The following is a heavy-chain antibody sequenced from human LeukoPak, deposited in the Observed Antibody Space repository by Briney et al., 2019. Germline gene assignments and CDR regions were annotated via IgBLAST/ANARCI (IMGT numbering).Heavy chain of an antibody. CDR2: IRYDGSNK. CDR1: GFTFSSYG. V-gene: IGHV3-30*02. J-gene: IGHJ2*01. D-gene: IGHD2-2*01. CDR3: ARDRCSSRSCYLTITQKGYFDL. Sequence: AGGSLRLSCAASGFTFSSYGMHWVRQAPGKGLEWVAFIRYDGSNKYYADSVKGRFTISRDNSKNTLYLQMNSLRAEDTAVYYCARDRCSSRSCYLTITQKGYFDLWGRGTVVTVSS.